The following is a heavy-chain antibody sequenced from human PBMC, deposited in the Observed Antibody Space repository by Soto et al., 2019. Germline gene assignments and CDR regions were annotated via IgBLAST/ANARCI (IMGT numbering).Heavy chain of an antibody. J-gene: IGHJ6*02. D-gene: IGHD6-13*01. CDR1: GYTFNKYG. CDR2: ISAFNDYT. CDR3: AREVEVAAVYYGMDV. V-gene: IGHV1-18*01. Sequence: ASVKVSCKASGYTFNKYGFNWVRQAPGQGLEWMGRISAFNDYTNLAQKFQGRITLTTDASTNTAYMELQILRSDDTAMYYCAREVEVAAVYYGMDVWGQGTTVTVSS.